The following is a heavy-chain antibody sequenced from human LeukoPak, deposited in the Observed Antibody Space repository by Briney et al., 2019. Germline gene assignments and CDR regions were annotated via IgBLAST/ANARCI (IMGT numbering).Heavy chain of an antibody. Sequence: ASVKVSCKASGYSFGIFGISWVRQAPGQGLEWVGWISANNGNTKYAQNLQGRVTMTTDTSTSTAYMELRSLRSDDTAVYYCARVGVVVPAAWFDPWGQGTLVTASS. V-gene: IGHV1-18*01. CDR3: ARVGVVVPAAWFDP. CDR2: ISANNGNT. CDR1: GYSFGIFG. J-gene: IGHJ5*02. D-gene: IGHD2-2*01.